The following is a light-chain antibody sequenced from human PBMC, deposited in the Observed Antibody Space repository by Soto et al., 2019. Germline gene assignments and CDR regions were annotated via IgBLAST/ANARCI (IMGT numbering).Light chain of an antibody. CDR2: AAS. V-gene: IGKV1-27*01. CDR1: QGIGNS. CDR3: QKYNTVPAT. J-gene: IGKJ5*01. Sequence: DIQMTQSPPSLSASVGDRVTITCRASQGIGNSLAWYQQKPGTVPKLLIYAASTLQSGVTSRFSGSGSGTDFTLTISSLQPEDVAAYYCQKYNTVPATFVQGTRLEIK.